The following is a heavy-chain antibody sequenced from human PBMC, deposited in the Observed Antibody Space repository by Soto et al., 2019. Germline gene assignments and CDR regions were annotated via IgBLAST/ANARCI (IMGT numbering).Heavy chain of an antibody. D-gene: IGHD3-9*01. V-gene: IGHV3-21*01. CDR1: GFTFSSYS. J-gene: IGHJ6*02. CDR3: ARAFRCYDILKVGGMDV. Sequence: GGSLRLSCAASGFTFSSYSMNWVRQAPGKGLEWVSSISSSSSYIYYADSVKGRFTISRDNAKNSLYLQMNSLRAEDTAVYYCARAFRCYDILKVGGMDVWGQGTTVTVSS. CDR2: ISSSSSYI.